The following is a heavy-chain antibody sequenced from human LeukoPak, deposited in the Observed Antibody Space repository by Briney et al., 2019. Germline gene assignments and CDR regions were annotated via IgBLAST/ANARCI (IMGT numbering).Heavy chain of an antibody. D-gene: IGHD4-17*01. J-gene: IGHJ4*02. CDR1: GGSSSSYY. CDR3: ARGDDHDYGDLYFDY. CDR2: IYYSGST. V-gene: IGHV4-59*01. Sequence: SETLSLTCTVSGGSSSSYYWSWIRQPPGKGLEWVGYIYYSGSTNYNPSLKSRVTISLDTSKNQFSLRVSSVTAADTAVYYCARGDDHDYGDLYFDYWGQGTPVTVSS.